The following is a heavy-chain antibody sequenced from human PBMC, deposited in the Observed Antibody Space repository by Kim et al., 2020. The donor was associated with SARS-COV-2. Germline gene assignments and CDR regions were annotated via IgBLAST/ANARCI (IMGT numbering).Heavy chain of an antibody. Sequence: GGSLRLSCAASGFTFDDYAMHWVRQAPGKGLEWVSGISWNSGSIGYADSVKGRFTISRDNAKNSLYLQMNSLRAEDTALYYCAKDIPARRCSGGSCYSDPAYYYYYGMDVWGQGTTVTVSS. CDR2: ISWNSGSI. CDR3: AKDIPARRCSGGSCYSDPAYYYYYGMDV. V-gene: IGHV3-9*01. J-gene: IGHJ6*02. CDR1: GFTFDDYA. D-gene: IGHD2-15*01.